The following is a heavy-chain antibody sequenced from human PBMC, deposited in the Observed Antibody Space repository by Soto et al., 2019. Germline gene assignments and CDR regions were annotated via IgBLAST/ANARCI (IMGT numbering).Heavy chain of an antibody. Sequence: SETLSLTCTVSRGPMNNYYWSWIRQPPGKGLEWIGYIYYSGSTNYNPSLKSRVTISVDTSKNQFSLKLSSVTAADAAVYYCAGGPMGYDSWGQGTLVTVS. CDR2: IYYSGST. V-gene: IGHV4-59*01. J-gene: IGHJ4*02. CDR3: AGGPMGYDS. CDR1: RGPMNNYY. D-gene: IGHD3-16*01.